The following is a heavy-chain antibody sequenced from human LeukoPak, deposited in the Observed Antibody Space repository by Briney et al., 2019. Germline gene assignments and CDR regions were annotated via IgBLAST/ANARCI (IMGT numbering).Heavy chain of an antibody. Sequence: GGSLRLSCAASGFTFTSYYMFWVRQAPGKGLEWVASIDQDGSGKYYVDSVKGRFTISRDNAKNSLYLQMTSLSAEDTAAYYCVVTTRSMSFDYWGQGTLVTVSS. CDR3: VVTTRSMSFDY. CDR2: IDQDGSGK. D-gene: IGHD3-22*01. CDR1: GFTFTSYY. V-gene: IGHV3-7*05. J-gene: IGHJ4*02.